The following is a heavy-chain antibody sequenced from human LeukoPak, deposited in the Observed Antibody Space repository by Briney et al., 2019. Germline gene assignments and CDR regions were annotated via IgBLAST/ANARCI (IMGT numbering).Heavy chain of an antibody. D-gene: IGHD3-22*01. J-gene: IGHJ4*02. CDR2: ISYDGSNK. CDR1: GFTFSSYA. CDR3: ARDSYYDSSGYYY. V-gene: IGHV3-30*01. Sequence: GSLRLSCAASGFTFSSYAMHWVRQAPGRGLEGVPVISYDGSNKYYADSVKGRFTISRDNSKNTLYLQMNSLRAEDTAVYYCARDSYYDSSGYYYWGQGTLVTVSS.